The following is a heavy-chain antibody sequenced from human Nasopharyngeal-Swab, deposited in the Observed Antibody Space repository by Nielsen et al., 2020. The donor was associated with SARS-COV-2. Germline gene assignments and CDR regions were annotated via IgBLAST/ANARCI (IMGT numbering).Heavy chain of an antibody. D-gene: IGHD5-18*01. Sequence: WVGQAPGQGLEWMGRINSNSGDTKYAQKFQGRVTMTRDTSISTADMELSRLRSDDTAVYYCARGNSYGYDYWGQGILVTVSS. CDR2: INSNSGDT. CDR3: ARGNSYGYDY. V-gene: IGHV1-2*06. J-gene: IGHJ4*02.